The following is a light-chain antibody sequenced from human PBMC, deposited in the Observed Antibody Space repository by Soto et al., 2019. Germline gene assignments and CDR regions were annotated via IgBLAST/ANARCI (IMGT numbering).Light chain of an antibody. V-gene: IGKV3-11*01. CDR1: QSVSSY. J-gene: IGKJ5*01. CDR3: QQRSNWPF. Sequence: EIVLTQSPATLYLSPGERATLSCRASQSVSSYLAWYQQKPGQAPRLLIYDASNRATGIPARFSGSGSGTDFTLTISSLEPEDFAVYYCQQRSNWPFFGQGTRLEIK. CDR2: DAS.